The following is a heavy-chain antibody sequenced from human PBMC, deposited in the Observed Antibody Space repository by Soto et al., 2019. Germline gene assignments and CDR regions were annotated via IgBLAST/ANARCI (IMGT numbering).Heavy chain of an antibody. D-gene: IGHD6-13*01. CDR3: ARHLAVRSSWYYYYYGTDV. V-gene: IGHV5-10-1*01. CDR1: GYSFTSYW. J-gene: IGHJ6*02. CDR2: IDPSDSYT. Sequence: GESLKISCKGSGYSFTSYWISWVRQMPGKGLEWMGRIDPSDSYTNYSPSFQGNVTISADKSISTAYLQGSRLKASDTAMYYCARHLAVRSSWYYYYYGTDVWGPGTTLTVSS.